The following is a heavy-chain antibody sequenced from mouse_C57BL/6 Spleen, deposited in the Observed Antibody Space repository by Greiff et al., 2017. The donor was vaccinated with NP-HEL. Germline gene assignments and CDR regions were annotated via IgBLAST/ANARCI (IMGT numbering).Heavy chain of an antibody. V-gene: IGHV5-4*03. D-gene: IGHD1-1*01. CDR3: ARGNYYGSLYYAMDY. CDR2: ISDGGSYT. J-gene: IGHJ4*01. Sequence: EVKLVESGGGLVKPGGSLKLSCAASGFTFSSYAMSWVRQTPEKRLEWVATISDGGSYTYYPDNVKGRFTISRENAKNNLYLQMSHLKSEDTAIDYCARGNYYGSLYYAMDYWGQGTSVTVSS. CDR1: GFTFSSYA.